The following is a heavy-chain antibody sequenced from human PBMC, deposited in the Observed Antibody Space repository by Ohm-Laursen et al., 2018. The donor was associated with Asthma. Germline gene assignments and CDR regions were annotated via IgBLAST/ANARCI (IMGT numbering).Heavy chain of an antibody. CDR3: ARDAPMTNGRSYYYYGMDV. J-gene: IGHJ6*02. V-gene: IGHV3-30*03. Sequence: SLRLSCSASGFTFSSYGMHWVRQAPGKGLEWVTVISYDGSNKYYADSVKGRFTISRDNSKNTLYLQMNSLRAEDTAVYYCARDAPMTNGRSYYYYGMDVWGQGTTVTVSS. CDR1: GFTFSSYG. D-gene: IGHD2-8*01. CDR2: ISYDGSNK.